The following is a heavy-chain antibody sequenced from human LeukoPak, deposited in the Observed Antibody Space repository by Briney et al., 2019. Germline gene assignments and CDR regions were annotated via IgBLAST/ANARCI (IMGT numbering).Heavy chain of an antibody. V-gene: IGHV3-74*01. CDR3: ARGRLDYYDSSGYHDY. CDR1: GFTFSSYW. CDR2: INSDGSST. Sequence: GGSLRLSCAASGFTFSSYWMHWVRQAPGKGLVWVSRINSDGSSTSYADSVKGRFTTSRENAKNAMYLQMNSMRAEDTAVYYCARGRLDYYDSSGYHDYWGQGTLVTVSS. D-gene: IGHD3-22*01. J-gene: IGHJ4*02.